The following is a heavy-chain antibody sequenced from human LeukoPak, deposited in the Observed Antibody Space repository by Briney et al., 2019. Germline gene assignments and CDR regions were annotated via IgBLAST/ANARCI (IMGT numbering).Heavy chain of an antibody. D-gene: IGHD3-10*01. J-gene: IGHJ5*02. CDR3: ARDVYRITMVRGLNWFDP. CDR2: INTNTGNP. Sequence: ASVRVSCKASGYTFTSYAMNWVRQAPGQGLEWMGWINTNTGNPTYAQGFTGRFVLSLDTSVSTAYLQISSLKAEDTAVYYCARDVYRITMVRGLNWFDPWGQGTLVTVSS. V-gene: IGHV7-4-1*02. CDR1: GYTFTSYA.